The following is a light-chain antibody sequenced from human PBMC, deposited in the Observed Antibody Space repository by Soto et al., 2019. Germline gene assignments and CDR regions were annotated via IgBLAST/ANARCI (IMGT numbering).Light chain of an antibody. CDR1: NSNIGRNT. CDR3: AAWDESPNVPV. CDR2: SDN. Sequence: QAVVTQPPSASGTPGQRVTISCSGSNSNIGRNTVNWYQQFPGAAPNLLIHSDNQRPSGVPDRFSGSRSGTSASLAISGLQSEDEADYYCAAWDESPNVPVFGGGTKLTDL. J-gene: IGLJ3*02. V-gene: IGLV1-44*01.